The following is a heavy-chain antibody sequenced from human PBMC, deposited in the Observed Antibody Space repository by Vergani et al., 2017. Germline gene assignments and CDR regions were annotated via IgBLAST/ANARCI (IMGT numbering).Heavy chain of an antibody. V-gene: IGHV4-61*10. CDR1: GGSISSGSYY. CDR3: ARRQIASFFDY. Sequence: QVQLQESGPGLVKPSQTLSLTCTVSGGSISSGSYYWSWIRQPAGKGLEWIGYIYYSGNTNYNPSLKSRVTISVDTSKNQFSLKLSSVTAADTGVYYCARRQIASFFDYWGQGILVTVSS. D-gene: IGHD3-3*02. CDR2: IYYSGNT. J-gene: IGHJ4*02.